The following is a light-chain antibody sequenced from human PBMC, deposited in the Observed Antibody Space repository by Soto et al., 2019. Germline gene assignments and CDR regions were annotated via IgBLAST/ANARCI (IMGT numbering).Light chain of an antibody. Sequence: QSVLTQPPSVSGAPGQRVTISCTGSRSNIAAGYDVHWYQPLPGTAPKLLIYGNSNRPSGVPDRFSGSKSGTSASLAITGLQAEDEADYYFQSYDSSLSGVVFGGGTKLTVL. CDR3: QSYDSSLSGVV. CDR2: GNS. V-gene: IGLV1-40*01. J-gene: IGLJ2*01. CDR1: RSNIAAGYD.